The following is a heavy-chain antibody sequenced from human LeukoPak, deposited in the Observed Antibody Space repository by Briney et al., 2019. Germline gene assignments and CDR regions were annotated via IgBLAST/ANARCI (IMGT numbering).Heavy chain of an antibody. Sequence: ASVKVSCKTSGYTFTTYFIHWVRQAPGQGLEWMGGINPYSGDTKYAQKFQGRVTMSRDTSISTAYMELSRLMSDDTAVYYCARYWAEPAATDDALDIWGQGTMVVVSS. D-gene: IGHD2-15*01. CDR3: ARYWAEPAATDDALDI. CDR2: INPYSGDT. CDR1: GYTFTTYF. V-gene: IGHV1-2*02. J-gene: IGHJ3*02.